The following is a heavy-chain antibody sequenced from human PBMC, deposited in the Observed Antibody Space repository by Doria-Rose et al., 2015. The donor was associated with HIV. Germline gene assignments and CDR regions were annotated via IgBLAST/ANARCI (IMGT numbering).Heavy chain of an antibody. CDR1: GVSLSSPGMG. Sequence: QITLKESGPVLVKPTETLTLTCTVSGVSLSSPGMGVSWIRQPPGKALEWLANIFSDDERSYKTSLKGRLTISSGTSKSQVFLTMTDMDPVDTATYYCARIKSSRWFHKYYFDFWGQGTLVIVSA. CDR2: IFSDDER. D-gene: IGHD6-13*01. V-gene: IGHV2-26*01. J-gene: IGHJ4*02. CDR3: ARIKSSRWFHKYYFDF.